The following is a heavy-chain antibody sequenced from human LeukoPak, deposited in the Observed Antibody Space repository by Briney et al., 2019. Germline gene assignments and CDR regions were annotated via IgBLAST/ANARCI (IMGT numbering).Heavy chain of an antibody. V-gene: IGHV3-20*04. Sequence: PGGSLRLSCAASGFTFDDYGMSWVRQAPGKGLEWVSGINWNGGSTGYADSVKGRFTISRDNAKNSLYLQMNSLRAEDTALYYCAREKDFWSGYYDNYYYYMDVWGKGTTVTVSS. CDR2: INWNGGST. CDR1: GFTFDDYG. CDR3: AREKDFWSGYYDNYYYYMDV. J-gene: IGHJ6*03. D-gene: IGHD3-3*01.